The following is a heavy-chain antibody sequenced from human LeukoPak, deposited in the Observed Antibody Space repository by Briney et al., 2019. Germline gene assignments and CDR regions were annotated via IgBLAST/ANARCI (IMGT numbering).Heavy chain of an antibody. CDR2: ISYDGSNK. Sequence: GGSLRLSCAASGFTFSSYGMHWVRQAPGKGLEWVAVISYDGSNKYYADSVKGRFTISRDNSKNTLYLQMNSLRAEDTAVYYCAKSKVTDSSLFDYWGQGTLVTVSS. V-gene: IGHV3-30*18. CDR1: GFTFSSYG. J-gene: IGHJ4*02. CDR3: AKSKVTDSSLFDY. D-gene: IGHD2-21*02.